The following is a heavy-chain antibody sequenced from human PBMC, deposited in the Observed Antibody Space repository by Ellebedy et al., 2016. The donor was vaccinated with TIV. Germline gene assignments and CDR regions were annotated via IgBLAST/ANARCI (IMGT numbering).Heavy chain of an antibody. CDR3: ARGSEFFNWFDP. D-gene: IGHD3-3*01. V-gene: IGHV1-8*01. CDR2: MNPNSGNT. CDR1: GYTFTSYD. Sequence: SVKVSCXASGYTFTSYDINWVRQATGQGLEWMGWMNPNSGNTGYAQKFQGRVTMTRNTSISTAYMELSSLRSEDTAVYYCARGSEFFNWFDPWGQGTLVTVSS. J-gene: IGHJ5*02.